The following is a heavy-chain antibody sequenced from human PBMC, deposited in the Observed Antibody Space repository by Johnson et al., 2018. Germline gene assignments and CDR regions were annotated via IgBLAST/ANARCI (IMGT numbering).Heavy chain of an antibody. V-gene: IGHV4-59*12. CDR1: GGSISSYY. D-gene: IGHD7-27*01. CDR2: IYYSGST. J-gene: IGHJ6*02. Sequence: QVQLQESGPGLVKPSETLSLTCTVSGGSISSYYWSWIRQPPGKGLEWIGYIYYSGSTNYNPSLKSRVTISVDTSKNQFSLKLSSVTAADTAVYYCARDRDELNWGPRGYYYYGMDVWGQGTTVTVSS. CDR3: ARDRDELNWGPRGYYYYGMDV.